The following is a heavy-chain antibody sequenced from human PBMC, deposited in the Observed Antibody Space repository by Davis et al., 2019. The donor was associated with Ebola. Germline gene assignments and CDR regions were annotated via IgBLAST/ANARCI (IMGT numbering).Heavy chain of an antibody. CDR3: ARLGSGGFRD. V-gene: IGHV4-59*08. Sequence: MPSETLSLTCTVSSGSISSYYWSWIRQPPGKELEWIGYIYYSGSTNYNPSLKSRVTISVDTSKNQFSLKLSSVTAADTAVYYCARLGSGGFRDWGQGTLVTVSS. J-gene: IGHJ4*02. D-gene: IGHD1-26*01. CDR2: IYYSGST. CDR1: SGSISSYY.